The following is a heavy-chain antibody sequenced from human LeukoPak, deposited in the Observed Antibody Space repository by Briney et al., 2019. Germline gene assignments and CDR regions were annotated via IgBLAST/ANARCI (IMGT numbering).Heavy chain of an antibody. Sequence: ASVKVSCKASGGTFSSYAISWVRQAPGQGLEWMGGIIPIFGTANYAQKFQGRVTITADESTSTAYMELSSLRSEDTAVYYCARVTSPEHYDILTGYYRGAFDIWGQGTMVTVSS. J-gene: IGHJ3*02. D-gene: IGHD3-9*01. V-gene: IGHV1-69*13. CDR3: ARVTSPEHYDILTGYYRGAFDI. CDR1: GGTFSSYA. CDR2: IIPIFGTA.